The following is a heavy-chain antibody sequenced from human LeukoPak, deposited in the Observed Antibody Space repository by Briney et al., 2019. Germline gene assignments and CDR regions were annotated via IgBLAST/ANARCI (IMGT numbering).Heavy chain of an antibody. V-gene: IGHV4-34*01. D-gene: IGHD5-18*01. Sequence: SETLSLTCAVYAGSFSGYYWSWIRQPPGKGLEWIGEINHSGSTNYNPSLKSRVTISVDTSKNQFSLKLSSVTAADTAVYYCARVRTGGYSYGYHPNWFDPWGQGTLVTVSS. CDR3: ARVRTGGYSYGYHPNWFDP. CDR1: AGSFSGYY. CDR2: INHSGST. J-gene: IGHJ5*02.